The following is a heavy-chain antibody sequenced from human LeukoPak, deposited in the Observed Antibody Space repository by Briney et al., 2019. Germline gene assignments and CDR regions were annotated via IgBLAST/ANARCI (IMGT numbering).Heavy chain of an antibody. V-gene: IGHV3-23*01. Sequence: PGGSLRLSCVASGFTFRNYAISWVRQAPGKGLEWVSAISGSGDSTYYADSVRGRFTISRDKSKSTLYLQMNSLRAEDTATYYCAKTSSSLGYYYYGMDVWGLGTTVTVSS. CDR2: ISGSGDST. D-gene: IGHD6-6*01. J-gene: IGHJ6*02. CDR1: GFTFRNYA. CDR3: AKTSSSLGYYYYGMDV.